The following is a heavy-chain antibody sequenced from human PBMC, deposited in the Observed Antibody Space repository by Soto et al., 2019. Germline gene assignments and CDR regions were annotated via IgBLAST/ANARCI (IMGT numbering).Heavy chain of an antibody. CDR1: GGSISSGGYS. D-gene: IGHD4-17*01. J-gene: IGHJ6*02. V-gene: IGHV4-30-2*01. CDR2: IYHSGTT. CDR3: AKAHYGDYGYGMDV. Sequence: QLQLQESGSGLVKPSQTLSLTCAVSGGSISSGGYSWSWIRQPPGKGLEWIGYIYHSGTTYYNPSLKSRVTISVDRSKNQFSLKLSSVTAADTAVYYCAKAHYGDYGYGMDVWGQGTTVTVSS.